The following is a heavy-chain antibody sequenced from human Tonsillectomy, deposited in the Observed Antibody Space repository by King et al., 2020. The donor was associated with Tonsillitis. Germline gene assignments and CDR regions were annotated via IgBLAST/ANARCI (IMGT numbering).Heavy chain of an antibody. V-gene: IGHV3-15*01. CDR3: TTDSGVDTAMVWN. CDR1: GFTFSNAW. Sequence: DVQLVESGGGLVKPGGSLRLSCAASGFTFSNAWMSWVRQAPGKGLEWVGRIKSKTDGGTTDYAAPVKGRFTISRDDSKNTLYLQMNSLKTEDTAVYYCTTDSGVDTAMVWNWGQGTLVTVSS. D-gene: IGHD5-18*01. J-gene: IGHJ4*02. CDR2: IKSKTDGGTT.